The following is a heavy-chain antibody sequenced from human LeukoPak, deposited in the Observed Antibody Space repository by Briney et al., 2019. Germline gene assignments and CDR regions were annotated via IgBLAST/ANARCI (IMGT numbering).Heavy chain of an antibody. Sequence: PSQTLSLTCTVSGGSISSGSYYWSWIRQPAGKGLEWIGRFCTTGSTNYSPSLKSRVTMSVDTSKNQFSLNLISVTAADTAVYYCATGAGDFDHRGQGILVTVSS. CDR1: GGSISSGSYY. CDR3: ATGAGDFDH. D-gene: IGHD1-14*01. CDR2: FCTTGST. V-gene: IGHV4-61*02. J-gene: IGHJ4*02.